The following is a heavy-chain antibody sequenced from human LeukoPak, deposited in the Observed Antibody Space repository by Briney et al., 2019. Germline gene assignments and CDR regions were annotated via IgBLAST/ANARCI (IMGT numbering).Heavy chain of an antibody. J-gene: IGHJ6*03. CDR3: ARESRVIYGSGRAYYYYMDV. CDR1: GGTFSSYA. Sequence: ASVKVSCKASGGTFSSYAISWVRQAPGQGLEWMGGIIPIFGTANYAQKFQGRVTITTDESTSTAYVELSSLRSEDTAVYYCARESRVIYGSGRAYYYYMDVWGKGTTVTVSS. D-gene: IGHD3-10*01. V-gene: IGHV1-69*05. CDR2: IIPIFGTA.